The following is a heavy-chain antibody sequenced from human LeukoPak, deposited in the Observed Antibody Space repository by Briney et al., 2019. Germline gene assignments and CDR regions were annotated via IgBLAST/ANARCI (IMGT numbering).Heavy chain of an antibody. V-gene: IGHV1-69*05. J-gene: IGHJ4*02. CDR2: IIPIFGTA. CDR1: GGTFSSYA. D-gene: IGHD5-18*01. CDR3: AGDPSPPSYGSPIFDY. Sequence: SVKVSCKASGGTFSSYAISWVRQAHGQGLEWMGGIIPIFGTANYAQKFQGRVTITTDESTSTAYMELSSLRSEDTAVYYCAGDPSPPSYGSPIFDYWGQGTLVTVSS.